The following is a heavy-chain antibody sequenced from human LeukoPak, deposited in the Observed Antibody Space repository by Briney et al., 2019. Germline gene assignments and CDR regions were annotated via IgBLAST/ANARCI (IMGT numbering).Heavy chain of an antibody. J-gene: IGHJ6*03. Sequence: ASVKVSCKASGYTFTTYAMHWVRQAPGQRLEWMGWINAANGNTKYSQKFQGRVTITRDTSASTAYMELSSLRSEDTAVYYCARDRGYDFWSGYSDYYYMDVWGKGTTVTVSS. V-gene: IGHV1-3*01. D-gene: IGHD3-3*01. CDR2: INAANGNT. CDR3: ARDRGYDFWSGYSDYYYMDV. CDR1: GYTFTTYA.